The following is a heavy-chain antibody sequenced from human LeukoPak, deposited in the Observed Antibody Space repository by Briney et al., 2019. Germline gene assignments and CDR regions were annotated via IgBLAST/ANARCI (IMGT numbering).Heavy chain of an antibody. CDR1: GFSLSTSGVG. D-gene: IGHD2-2*01. CDR2: IYWDDDK. J-gene: IGHJ5*02. CDR3: AHRGYCSSTSCYRSNWFDP. V-gene: IGHV2-5*02. Sequence: SGPTLVKPTQTLTLTCTFSGFSLSTSGVGVGWIRQPPGKALEWLALIYWDDDKRYSPSLKSRLTITKDTSKNQVVLTMTNMDPVDTATYYCAHRGYCSSTSCYRSNWFDPWGQGTLVTVSS.